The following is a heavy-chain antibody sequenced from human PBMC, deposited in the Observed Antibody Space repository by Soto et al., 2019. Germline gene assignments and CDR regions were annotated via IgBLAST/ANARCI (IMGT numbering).Heavy chain of an antibody. D-gene: IGHD6-13*01. V-gene: IGHV1-46*01. CDR2: INPSGGST. CDR1: GYTFTSYY. CDR3: ARDGGVFYSSSSTDDEGYCYYGMDV. J-gene: IGHJ6*02. Sequence: ASVKVSCKASGYTFTSYYMHWVRQAPGQGLEWMGIINPSGGSTSYAQKFQGRVTMTRDTSTSTVYMELSSLRSEDTAVYYCARDGGVFYSSSSTDDEGYCYYGMDVWGQGTTVTVSS.